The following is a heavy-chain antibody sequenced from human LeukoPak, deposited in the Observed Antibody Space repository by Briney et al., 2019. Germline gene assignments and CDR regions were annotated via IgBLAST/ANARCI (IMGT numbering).Heavy chain of an antibody. Sequence: KPSETLSLTCAVSGDSFSSHYWTWIRQSPGTGLEWIGYISHIGRTNYNPSLKSRVTISKNTSKNQFSLKLRSVTAADTAVYYCARDLVTVTKGFDIWGQGTMVSVSS. CDR2: ISHIGRT. CDR3: ARDLVTVTKGFDI. D-gene: IGHD4-17*01. CDR1: GDSFSSHY. V-gene: IGHV4-59*11. J-gene: IGHJ3*02.